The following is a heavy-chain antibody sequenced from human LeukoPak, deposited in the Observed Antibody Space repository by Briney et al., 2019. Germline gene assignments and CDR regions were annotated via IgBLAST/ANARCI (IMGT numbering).Heavy chain of an antibody. D-gene: IGHD5-18*01. CDR3: ARVGTPMVTVDY. CDR1: GDSISSYH. V-gene: IGHV4-59*01. Sequence: PSETLSLTCTVSGDSISSYHWSWIRQPPGKGLEWIGYVYYSGGTNYNPSLKSRVTISVDMSKNQFSLKLSSVTAADTAVYYCARVGTPMVTVDYWGQGTLVTVSS. J-gene: IGHJ4*02. CDR2: VYYSGGT.